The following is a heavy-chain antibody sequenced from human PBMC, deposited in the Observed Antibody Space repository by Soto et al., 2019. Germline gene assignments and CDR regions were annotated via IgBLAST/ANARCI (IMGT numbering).Heavy chain of an antibody. J-gene: IGHJ5*02. Sequence: RASVKVSCKSSGGTFSSYSISWVRQAPGQGLEWMGGIIPIFGTANYAQKFQGRVTITADESTSTAYMELSSLRSEDTAVYYCARDRVVTAILGNWFDPWGQGTLVTFSS. D-gene: IGHD2-21*02. V-gene: IGHV1-69*13. CDR1: GGTFSSYS. CDR3: ARDRVVTAILGNWFDP. CDR2: IIPIFGTA.